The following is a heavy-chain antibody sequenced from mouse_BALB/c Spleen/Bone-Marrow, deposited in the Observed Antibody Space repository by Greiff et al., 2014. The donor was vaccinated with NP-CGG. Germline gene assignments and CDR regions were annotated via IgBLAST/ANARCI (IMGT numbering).Heavy chain of an antibody. D-gene: IGHD2-1*01. V-gene: IGHV7-3*02. CDR2: IRNKANGYTT. Sequence: DVKLEESGGGLVQPGGFLRLSCATSGFTFTDHYMSWVRQPPGKALEWLGFIRNKANGYTTEYSASVKGRFTISRDNSQSIVYLQMNTLRAEDSATYYCARDYLYYFDYWGQGTTLTVSS. J-gene: IGHJ2*01. CDR1: GFTFTDHY. CDR3: ARDYLYYFDY.